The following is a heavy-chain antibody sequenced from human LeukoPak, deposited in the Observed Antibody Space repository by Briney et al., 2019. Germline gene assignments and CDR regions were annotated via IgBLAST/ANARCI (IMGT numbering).Heavy chain of an antibody. Sequence: SETLSLTCTVSGGSISSYYWSWIRQPPGKGLEWIGYIYYSGSTNYNPSLKSRVTISVGTSKNQFSLKLSSVTAADTAVYYCARDYGATVFDYWGQGTLVTVSS. CDR2: IYYSGST. J-gene: IGHJ4*02. CDR3: ARDYGATVFDY. V-gene: IGHV4-59*01. D-gene: IGHD1-26*01. CDR1: GGSISSYY.